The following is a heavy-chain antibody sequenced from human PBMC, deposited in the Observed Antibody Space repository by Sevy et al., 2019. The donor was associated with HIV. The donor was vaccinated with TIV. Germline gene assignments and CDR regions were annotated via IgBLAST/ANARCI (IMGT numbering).Heavy chain of an antibody. CDR2: INPNRGGT. CDR1: GYTFTGYY. J-gene: IGHJ4*02. Sequence: ASVKVSCKASGYTFTGYYMHWVRQAPGQGLEWMGWINPNRGGTNYAQKFQGRVTMTRDTSISTAYMELSRLRSDDTAVYYCASSGSSWLFDYWGQGTLVTVSS. D-gene: IGHD6-13*01. CDR3: ASSGSSWLFDY. V-gene: IGHV1-2*02.